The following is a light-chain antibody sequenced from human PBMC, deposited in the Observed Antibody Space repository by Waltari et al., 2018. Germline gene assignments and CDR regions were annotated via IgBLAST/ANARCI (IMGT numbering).Light chain of an antibody. J-gene: IGKJ3*01. CDR2: AAS. V-gene: IGKV1-9*01. Sequence: IQLTQSPSSLSASVGDRVTITCRASQGISSYLAWYQQKPGKAPKLLIYAASTLQSGVPSRFSGSGSGTDFTLTISRLQPEDFATYYCQQLNSYPRGLFTFGPGTKVDIK. CDR3: QQLNSYPRGLFT. CDR1: QGISSY.